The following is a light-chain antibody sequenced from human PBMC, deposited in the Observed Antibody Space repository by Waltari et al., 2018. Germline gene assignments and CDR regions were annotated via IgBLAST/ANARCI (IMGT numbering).Light chain of an antibody. J-gene: IGLJ1*01. Sequence: QSALTQPASVSGSPGQSITISCTGTRSDIGIFNLVSWYQQHPGKAPNLLIYEVDKRPSGVSDRFSGSKSGNTASLTISGLQAEDETDYYCYSYAGASTYVFGTGTKVTVL. CDR1: RSDIGIFNL. CDR2: EVD. V-gene: IGLV2-23*02. CDR3: YSYAGASTYV.